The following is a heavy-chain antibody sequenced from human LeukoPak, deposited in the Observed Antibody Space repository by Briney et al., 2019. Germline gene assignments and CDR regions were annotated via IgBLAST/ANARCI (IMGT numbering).Heavy chain of an antibody. CDR3: ARDDYRGVTNFDP. Sequence: SETLSLACTVSGGSISPYFWSWIRQPPGKGLEWIGYISYTGSTNYNPSLKSRVTISVDTSKNQFSLQLTSVTAADTAVYYCARDDYRGVTNFDPWGQGTLVTVSS. J-gene: IGHJ5*02. V-gene: IGHV4-59*01. CDR1: GGSISPYF. D-gene: IGHD3-10*01. CDR2: ISYTGST.